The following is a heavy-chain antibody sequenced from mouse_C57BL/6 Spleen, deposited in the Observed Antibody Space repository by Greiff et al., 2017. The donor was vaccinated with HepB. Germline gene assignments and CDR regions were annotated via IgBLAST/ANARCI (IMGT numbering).Heavy chain of an antibody. D-gene: IGHD1-1*01. CDR2: IYPRSGNT. J-gene: IGHJ3*01. CDR3: ASPLSYYYGSSSAY. V-gene: IGHV1-81*01. CDR1: GYTFTSYG. Sequence: QVQLKQSGAELARPGASVKLSCKASGYTFTSYGISWVKQRTGQGLEWIGEIYPRSGNTYYNEKFKGKATLTADKSSSTAYMELRSLTSEDSAVYFCASPLSYYYGSSSAYWGQGTLVTVSA.